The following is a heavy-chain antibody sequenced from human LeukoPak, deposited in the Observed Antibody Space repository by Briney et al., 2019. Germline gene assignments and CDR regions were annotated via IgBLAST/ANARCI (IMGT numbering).Heavy chain of an antibody. CDR2: IRSKVDGGTT. CDR3: TIQRGYGSGTLDP. Sequence: GGSLRLSCAASGFTFSDYYMSWIRQAPGKGLEWVGRIRSKVDGGTTDYAAPVKGRFTISRDDSKNTPYLQMNSLKAEDTALYYCTIQRGYGSGTLDPWGQGTLVTVSS. CDR1: GFTFSDYY. D-gene: IGHD3-10*01. J-gene: IGHJ5*02. V-gene: IGHV3-15*01.